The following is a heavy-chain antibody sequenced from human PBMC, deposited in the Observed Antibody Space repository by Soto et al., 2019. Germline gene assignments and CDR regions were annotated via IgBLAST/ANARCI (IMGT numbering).Heavy chain of an antibody. CDR1: GFTVSSNY. CDR3: AREYSSGWLDY. D-gene: IGHD6-19*01. V-gene: IGHV3-53*01. Sequence: LRLSCAASGFTVSSNYMSWVRQAPGKGLEWVSVIYSGGSTYYADSVKGRFTISRDNSKNTLYLQMNSLRAEDTAVYYCAREYSSGWLDYWGQGTLVTVSS. J-gene: IGHJ4*02. CDR2: IYSGGST.